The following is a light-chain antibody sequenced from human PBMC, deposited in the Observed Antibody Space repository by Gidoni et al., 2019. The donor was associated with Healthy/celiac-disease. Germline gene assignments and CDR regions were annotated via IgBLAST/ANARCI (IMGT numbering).Light chain of an antibody. Sequence: EIVLTHSPATLSVSPGERATLPCRASQSVSSNLAWYQQKPGQAPRLLIYGASTRATGIPARFSGSGSGTEFTLTISSLQSEDFAVYYCQQYNNWPSCSFGQGTKLEIK. V-gene: IGKV3-15*01. CDR1: QSVSSN. J-gene: IGKJ2*04. CDR2: GAS. CDR3: QQYNNWPSCS.